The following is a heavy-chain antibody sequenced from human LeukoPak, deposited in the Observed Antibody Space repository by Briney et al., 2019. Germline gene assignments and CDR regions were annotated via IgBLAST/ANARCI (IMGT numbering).Heavy chain of an antibody. CDR1: GFTFSSYW. Sequence: GGSLRLSCAASGFTFSSYWMSWVRQAPGKGLEWVANIKQDGSEKYYVDSVKGRFTISRDNAKNSLYLQMNSLRAEDTAVYYCARRGVHDYYYYMDVWGKGTSVTVSS. J-gene: IGHJ6*03. CDR3: ARRGVHDYYYYMDV. V-gene: IGHV3-7*01. D-gene: IGHD3-10*01. CDR2: IKQDGSEK.